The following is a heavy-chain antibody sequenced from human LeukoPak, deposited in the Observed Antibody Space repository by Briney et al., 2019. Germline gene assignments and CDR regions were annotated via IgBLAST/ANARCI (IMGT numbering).Heavy chain of an antibody. CDR1: GFTFNNYA. D-gene: IGHD1-26*01. V-gene: IGHV3-23*01. CDR3: AKDRSIGTYYTFDS. Sequence: GGSLRLSCAASGFTFNNYAMSWVRQAPGKGLEWVSTVSGSGAIAYYTDSDKGRFTISRDNSKNTLYLQMSSLTAKDTAVYYCAKDRSIGTYYTFDSWGQGTLDTVSS. CDR2: VSGSGAIA. J-gene: IGHJ4*02.